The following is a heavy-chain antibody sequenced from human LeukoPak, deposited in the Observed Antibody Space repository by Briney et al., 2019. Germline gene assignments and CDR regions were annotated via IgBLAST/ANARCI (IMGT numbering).Heavy chain of an antibody. CDR2: IIASGGTT. J-gene: IGHJ4*02. CDR3: AKGAGGSYGLYYFDY. Sequence: GGTLRLSCAASGFTFSSYAMSWFRQTPGKGLEWVSSIIASGGTTYYADSVKGRFTISRDNSKNTVYLQMNTLRAEDTAVYYCAKGAGGSYGLYYFDYWGQGALVTVSS. V-gene: IGHV3-23*01. D-gene: IGHD3-10*01. CDR1: GFTFSSYA.